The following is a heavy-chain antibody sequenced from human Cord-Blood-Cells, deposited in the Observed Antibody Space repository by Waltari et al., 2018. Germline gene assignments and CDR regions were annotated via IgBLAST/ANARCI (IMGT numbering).Heavy chain of an antibody. CDR1: GGSISSSSYY. J-gene: IGHJ4*02. CDR3: ARLPWGDGYEGY. D-gene: IGHD5-12*01. CDR2: IYYSGST. V-gene: IGHV4-39*01. Sequence: QLQLQESCPGLVKPSETLSLTCTVSGGSISSSSYYWGWIRQPPGKGLEWIGSIYYSGSTSYNPSLKSRVTISVDTSKNQFSLKLSSVTAADTAVYYCARLPWGDGYEGYWGQGTLVTVSS.